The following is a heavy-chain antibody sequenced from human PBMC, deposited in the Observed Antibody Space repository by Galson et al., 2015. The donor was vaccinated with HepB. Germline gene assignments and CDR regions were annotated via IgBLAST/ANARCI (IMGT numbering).Heavy chain of an antibody. V-gene: IGHV3-23*01. CDR1: GFTFSSYA. D-gene: IGHD2-2*02. J-gene: IGHJ5*02. CDR3: ASYCSSTSCYNGANWFDP. Sequence: SLRLSCAASGFTFSSYAMSWVRQAPGKGLEWVSAISGSGGSTYYADSVKGRFTISRDNSKNTLYLQMNSLRAEDTAVYYCASYCSSTSCYNGANWFDPWGQGTLVTVSS. CDR2: ISGSGGST.